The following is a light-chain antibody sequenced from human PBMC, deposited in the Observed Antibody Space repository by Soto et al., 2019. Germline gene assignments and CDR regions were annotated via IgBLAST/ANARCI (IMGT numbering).Light chain of an antibody. V-gene: IGLV2-14*01. CDR3: SSYTSSSTLYV. CDR1: SSDVGGYNY. J-gene: IGLJ1*01. Sequence: QSVQTLPASVSGSPRQTITISCTGTSSDVGGYNYVSWYQHHPGKAPKLMIYEVSNRPSGVSTRFSGSKSGNTASLTISGLQAEDEADYYCSSYTSSSTLYVFGTGTKVTVL. CDR2: EVS.